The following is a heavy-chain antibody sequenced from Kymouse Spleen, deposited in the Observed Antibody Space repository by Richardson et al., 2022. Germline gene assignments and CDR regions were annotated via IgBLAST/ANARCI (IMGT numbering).Heavy chain of an antibody. J-gene: IGHJ6*02. Sequence: QVQLVESGGGVVQPGRSLRLSCAASGFTFSSYGMHWVRQAPGKGLEWVAVISYDGSNKYYADSVKGRFTISRDNSKNTLYLQMNSLRAEDTAVYYCAKDYYGSGSYYSYYYYGMDVWGQGTTVTVSS. D-gene: IGHD3-10*01. CDR3: AKDYYGSGSYYSYYYYGMDV. CDR1: GFTFSSYG. CDR2: ISYDGSNK. V-gene: IGHV3-30*18.